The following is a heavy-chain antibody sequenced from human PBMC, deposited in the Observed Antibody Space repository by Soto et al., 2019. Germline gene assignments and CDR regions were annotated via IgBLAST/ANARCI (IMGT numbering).Heavy chain of an antibody. CDR2: MNPNNGNA. CDR1: GFTFITYD. J-gene: IGHJ4*02. CDR3: ARRKERSGPYYLDL. Sequence: ASVKVSCKASGFTFITYDFSWVRQAAGQGLDWMGWMNPNNGNAGFAQKFRGRINMTRNTSISTAYLGLSSLRSDDSAVYFCARRKERSGPYYLDLWGQGTQVTVSS. D-gene: IGHD6-25*01. V-gene: IGHV1-8*01.